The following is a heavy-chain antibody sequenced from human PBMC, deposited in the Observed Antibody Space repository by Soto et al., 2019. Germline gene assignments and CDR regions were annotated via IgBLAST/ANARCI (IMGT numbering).Heavy chain of an antibody. D-gene: IGHD2-2*02. CDR1: GYTFTGYY. CDR3: ARGTYQLLYSDAFDI. J-gene: IGHJ3*02. CDR2: INPNSGGT. V-gene: IGHV1-2*04. Sequence: QVQLVQSGAEVKKPGASVKVSCKASGYTFTGYYMHWVRQAPGQGLEWMGWINPNSGGTNYAQTFQGWVTMTRDTSISTAYMELSRLRSDDTAVYYCARGTYQLLYSDAFDIWGQGTMVTVSS.